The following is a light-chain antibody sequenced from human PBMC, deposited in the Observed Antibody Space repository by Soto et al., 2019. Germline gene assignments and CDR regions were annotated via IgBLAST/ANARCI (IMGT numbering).Light chain of an antibody. CDR2: GAS. Sequence: EIVLTQSPGTLSLSPGERATLSCRASQSVSSSYLAWYQQKPGQAPRLLIYGASSRATGIPDRFSGSGSGTDFTLPISRLEPEDFAVYYCQQYGSSSQTFGQGTKVDIK. J-gene: IGKJ1*01. CDR3: QQYGSSSQT. V-gene: IGKV3-20*01. CDR1: QSVSSSY.